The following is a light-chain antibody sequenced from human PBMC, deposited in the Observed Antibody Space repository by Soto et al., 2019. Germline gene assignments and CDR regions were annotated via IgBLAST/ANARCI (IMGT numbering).Light chain of an antibody. CDR2: GAS. V-gene: IGKV3-20*01. Sequence: EIVLTQSPGTLSLSPGERATLSCRASQSVSSSYLAWYQQKPGQAPSLLMYGASNRATGIPDRFSGSGSGTVFTLTISRLEPEDFAVYYCQQYGSSPLTFGGGTKVDIK. CDR3: QQYGSSPLT. CDR1: QSVSSSY. J-gene: IGKJ4*01.